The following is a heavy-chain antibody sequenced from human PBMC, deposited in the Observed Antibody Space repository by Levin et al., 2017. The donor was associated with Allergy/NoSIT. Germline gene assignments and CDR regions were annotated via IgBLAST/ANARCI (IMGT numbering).Heavy chain of an antibody. J-gene: IGHJ6*02. V-gene: IGHV3-21*01. D-gene: IGHD2-2*01. CDR1: GFTFSSYS. Sequence: GGSLRLSCAASGFTFSSYSMNWVRQAPGKGLEWVSSISSSSSYIYYADSVKGRFTISRDNAKNSLYLQMNSLRAEDTAVYYCASFFHSTSYYYYGMDVWGQGTTVTVSS. CDR2: ISSSSSYI. CDR3: ASFFHSTSYYYYGMDV.